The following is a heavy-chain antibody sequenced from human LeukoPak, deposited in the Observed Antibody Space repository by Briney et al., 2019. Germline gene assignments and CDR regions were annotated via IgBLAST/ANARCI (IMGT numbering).Heavy chain of an antibody. V-gene: IGHV1-8*01. CDR3: ARGPLPYYYDSSGYYYELAY. Sequence: SVKVSCKASGYTSTGYDINWVRQATGQGLEWMGSMNPNSGNTGYAQKFQGRVTMTRNTSISTAYMELSSLRSEDTAVYYCARGPLPYYYDSSGYYYELAYWGQGTLVTVSS. J-gene: IGHJ4*02. D-gene: IGHD3-22*01. CDR2: MNPNSGNT. CDR1: GYTSTGYD.